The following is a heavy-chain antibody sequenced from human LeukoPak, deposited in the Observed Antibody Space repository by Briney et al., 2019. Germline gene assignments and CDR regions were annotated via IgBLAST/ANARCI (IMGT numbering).Heavy chain of an antibody. J-gene: IGHJ4*02. Sequence: GGSLRLSCAASGFTFSSYAMSWVRQGQGRGLEGVSAISGSGGSTYYADSVKGRFTISRDNSKNTLYRQMNSLRAEDTAVYYCAKGSVDTAMVPLDFDYWGQGTLVTVSS. CDR3: AKGSVDTAMVPLDFDY. CDR1: GFTFSSYA. V-gene: IGHV3-23*01. D-gene: IGHD5-18*01. CDR2: ISGSGGST.